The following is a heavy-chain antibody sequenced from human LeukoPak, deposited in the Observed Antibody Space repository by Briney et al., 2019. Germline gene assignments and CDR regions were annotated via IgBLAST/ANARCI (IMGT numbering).Heavy chain of an antibody. CDR3: ARQSGYYYYYYYMDV. Sequence: SETLSLTCTVSGGSISSYYWSWIRQPPGKGLEWIGYIYYSGSTNSNPSLKSRVTMSVDTSKNQVSLKLSSVTAADTAVYYCARQSGYYYYYYYMDVWGKGTTVTISS. CDR1: GGSISSYY. V-gene: IGHV4-59*01. J-gene: IGHJ6*03. CDR2: IYYSGST. D-gene: IGHD3-22*01.